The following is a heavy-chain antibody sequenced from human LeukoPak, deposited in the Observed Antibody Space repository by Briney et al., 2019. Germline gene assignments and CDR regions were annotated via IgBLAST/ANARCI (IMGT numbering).Heavy chain of an antibody. CDR2: INPNSGGT. D-gene: IGHD2-2*01. CDR3: ARVDIVVVPAAGDFDY. J-gene: IGHJ4*02. CDR1: GYTFTSYG. V-gene: IGHV1-2*06. Sequence: ASVKVSCKASGYTFTSYGISWVRQAPGQGLEWMGRINPNSGGTNYAQKFQGRVTMTRDTSISTAYMELSRLRSDDTAVYYCARVDIVVVPAAGDFDYWGQGTLVTVSS.